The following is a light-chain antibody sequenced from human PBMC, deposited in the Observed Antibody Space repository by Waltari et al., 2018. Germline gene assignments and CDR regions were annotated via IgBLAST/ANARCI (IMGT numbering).Light chain of an antibody. J-gene: IGKJ2*01. CDR2: ATV. CDR3: QQLYGYPYT. CDR1: QYIRSY. V-gene: IGKV1-9*01. Sequence: DIQLTQSPSFLSASVGDRVTITCRASQYIRSYLSWYQQKPGKAPKLLIYATVTLQSVVPSRFSSSGSGTEFSLTISSLQPEDFATYFCQQLYGYPYTFGQGTKLEIK.